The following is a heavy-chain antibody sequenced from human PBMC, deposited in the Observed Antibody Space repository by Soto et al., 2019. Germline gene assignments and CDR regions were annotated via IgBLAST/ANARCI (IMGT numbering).Heavy chain of an antibody. D-gene: IGHD4-17*01. Sequence: QVQLVDSGGGVVQPGGSLRLSCAASGFTFSNYGMHWVRQVPGKGLEWVAFISNDGSKNYYADSVRGRFTISRDNSMNTLFLQMNSLRPEDTATYYCAKVPLRPYYFDYWGSGTLVTVSS. CDR3: AKVPLRPYYFDY. V-gene: IGHV3-30*18. J-gene: IGHJ4*02. CDR2: ISNDGSKN. CDR1: GFTFSNYG.